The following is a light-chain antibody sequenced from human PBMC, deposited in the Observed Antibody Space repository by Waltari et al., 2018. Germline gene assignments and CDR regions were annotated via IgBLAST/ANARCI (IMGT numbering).Light chain of an antibody. J-gene: IGKJ1*01. CDR2: GAS. CDR3: QQYHNWPPWA. V-gene: IGKV3-15*01. CDR1: QSVGTN. Sequence: DIVMTQSPATLSVSPGERATLSCRARQSVGTNLAWYQQRPGQAPRLRLYGASGRATGIPARFSGSGSGTDFTLTINSLQPEDFALYYCQQYHNWPPWAFGQGTKVEIK.